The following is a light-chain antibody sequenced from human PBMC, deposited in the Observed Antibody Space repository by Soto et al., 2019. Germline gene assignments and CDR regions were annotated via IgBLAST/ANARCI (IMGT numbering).Light chain of an antibody. V-gene: IGLV8-61*01. J-gene: IGLJ3*02. CDR3: VLYIGSGISV. CDR1: SDSVSISYY. CDR2: NTN. Sequence: QAVVTQEPSFSVSPGGTVTLTCALSSDSVSISYYPSWYQQTPGQAPRTLICNTNTRSSGVPDRFSGSILGNKAALTITGAQADDEGDYYCVLYIGSGISVFGGGTKLTVL.